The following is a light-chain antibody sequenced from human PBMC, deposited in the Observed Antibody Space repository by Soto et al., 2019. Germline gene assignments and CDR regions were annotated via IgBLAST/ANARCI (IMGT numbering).Light chain of an antibody. CDR2: EGS. J-gene: IGLJ1*01. V-gene: IGLV2-23*03. CDR3: CSYAGSTNV. Sequence: ALTQPASVSESPGQSITISCTGTSSDVGSYKFVSWYQHHPGKAPKLMIYEGSKRPSGVSDRFSGSKSGNTASLTISGLQADDEADYYCCSYAGSTNVFGTGTKVTVL. CDR1: SSDVGSYKF.